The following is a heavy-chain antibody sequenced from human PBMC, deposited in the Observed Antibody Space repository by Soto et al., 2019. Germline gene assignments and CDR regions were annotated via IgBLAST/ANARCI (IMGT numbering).Heavy chain of an antibody. Sequence: QVQLVQSGAEMKNPGSSVKGSCQSSGCTFNTYAMNWVRQAPGQGPEWMGDISPMFGAANYAPKFQGRVTITADESTGTSYMQLSSLTSEDTALYFCAREVQVHTPAFVYWGQGTLVTVSS. CDR2: ISPMFGAA. CDR1: GCTFNTYA. CDR3: AREVQVHTPAFVY. D-gene: IGHD3-10*01. J-gene: IGHJ4*02. V-gene: IGHV1-69*19.